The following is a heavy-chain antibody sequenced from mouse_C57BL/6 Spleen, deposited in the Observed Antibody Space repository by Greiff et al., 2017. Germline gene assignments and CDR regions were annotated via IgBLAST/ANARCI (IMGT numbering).Heavy chain of an antibody. CDR1: GYTFTSYW. CDR2: IDPNRGGT. Sequence: QVQLQQPGAELVKPGASVKLSCKASGYTFTSYWMHWVKQRPGRGHACIGRIDPNRGGTKYNEKFKSKATLTVDKPSSTAYMQLSSLTSEDSAVYYCARGITTVVATGARDYWGQGTSVTVSS. CDR3: ARGITTVVATGARDY. J-gene: IGHJ4*01. D-gene: IGHD1-1*01. V-gene: IGHV1-72*01.